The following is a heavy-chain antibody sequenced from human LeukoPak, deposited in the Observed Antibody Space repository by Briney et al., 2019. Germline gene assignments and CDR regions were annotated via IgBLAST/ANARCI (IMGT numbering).Heavy chain of an antibody. V-gene: IGHV3-23*01. CDR2: ISGSGGST. D-gene: IGHD1-26*01. Sequence: PGGSLRLSCAASGFTFSSYAMSWVRQAPGKGLEWVSAISGSGGSTYYADSVKGRFTISRDNSKNTLYLQMNSLRAEDTAVYYCAKDPRNIVGANVDYWGQGTLVTVSS. CDR1: GFTFSSYA. CDR3: AKDPRNIVGANVDY. J-gene: IGHJ4*02.